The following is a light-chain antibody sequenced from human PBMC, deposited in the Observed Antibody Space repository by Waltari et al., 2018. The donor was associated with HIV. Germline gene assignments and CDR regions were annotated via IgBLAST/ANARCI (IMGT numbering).Light chain of an antibody. CDR2: RNN. CDR1: TSNVRINY. Sequence: QSVLAQPRSVSGTPRQTVNISCSGCTSNVRINYLSLYQQVTGVAPKLLIFRNNQRPSGVPDRFSGSKSGTSAYLAISGLRTEDEAEYYCAVWDDRLSGRLFGGGTKVTVL. CDR3: AVWDDRLSGRL. J-gene: IGLJ2*01. V-gene: IGLV1-47*01.